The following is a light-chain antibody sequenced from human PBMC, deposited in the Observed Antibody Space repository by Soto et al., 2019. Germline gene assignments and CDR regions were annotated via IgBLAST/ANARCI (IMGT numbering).Light chain of an antibody. CDR3: QQRSNWTEFT. J-gene: IGKJ3*01. CDR1: QSVSSY. Sequence: EIMLTQSPSTLSLSPGDRDTLTCRASQSVSSYLAWYQQKPGQAPRLLIYDASNRATGIPARFSGSGSGTDFTLTISSLESEDFAVYYCQQRSNWTEFTFGPGTMVDI. CDR2: DAS. V-gene: IGKV3-11*01.